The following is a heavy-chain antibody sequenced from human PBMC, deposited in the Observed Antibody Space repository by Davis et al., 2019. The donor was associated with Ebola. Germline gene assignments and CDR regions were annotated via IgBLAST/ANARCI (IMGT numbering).Heavy chain of an antibody. CDR2: ISRSSSYI. CDR3: ARDLIVVVVAATSDSGASGYYYGMDV. CDR1: GFTFSSYS. D-gene: IGHD2-15*01. J-gene: IGHJ6*02. V-gene: IGHV3-21*01. Sequence: GESLKISCAASGFTFSSYSMNWVRQAPGKGLEWVSSISRSSSYICYADSVKGRFTISRDNAKNSLYLQMNSLRAKDTAVYYCARDLIVVVVAATSDSGASGYYYGMDVWGQGTTVTVSS.